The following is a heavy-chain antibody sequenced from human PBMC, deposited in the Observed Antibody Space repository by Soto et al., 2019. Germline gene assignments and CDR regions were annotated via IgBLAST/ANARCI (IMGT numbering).Heavy chain of an antibody. V-gene: IGHV4-31*03. Sequence: SETLSLTCTVSGGSISSGGYYWSWIRQHPGKGLEWIGYIYYSGSTYYNPSLKSRVTISVDTSKNQFSLKLSSVTAADTAVYCCARMGQLTHNWFDPWGQGTLVTVSS. CDR3: ARMGQLTHNWFDP. D-gene: IGHD2-2*01. CDR1: GGSISSGGYY. CDR2: IYYSGST. J-gene: IGHJ5*02.